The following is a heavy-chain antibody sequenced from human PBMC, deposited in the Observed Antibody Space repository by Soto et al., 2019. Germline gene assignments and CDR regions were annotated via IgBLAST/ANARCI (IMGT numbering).Heavy chain of an antibody. Sequence: SETLSLTCTVSGGSISSYYWSWIRQPPGKGLEWIGYIYYSGSTNYNPSLKSRVTISVDTSKNQFSLKLSSVTAADTAVYYCARYGDYYYYGMDVWGQGTTVTV. D-gene: IGHD3-10*01. J-gene: IGHJ6*02. CDR3: ARYGDYYYYGMDV. V-gene: IGHV4-59*01. CDR1: GGSISSYY. CDR2: IYYSGST.